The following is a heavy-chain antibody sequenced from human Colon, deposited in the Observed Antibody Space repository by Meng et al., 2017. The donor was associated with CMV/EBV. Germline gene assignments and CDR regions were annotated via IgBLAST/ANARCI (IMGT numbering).Heavy chain of an antibody. CDR2: ISSSGSTI. J-gene: IGHJ4*02. V-gene: IGHV3-11*04. D-gene: IGHD1-1*01. Sequence: GESLKISCATSGFSFSDYYMSWIRQAPGKGLEWVSYISSSGSTIYYADSVKGRFTISRDNAKNSLYLQMNSLRAEDTAVYYCARWRGGTHDYWGQGTLVTVSS. CDR1: GFSFSDYY. CDR3: ARWRGGTHDY.